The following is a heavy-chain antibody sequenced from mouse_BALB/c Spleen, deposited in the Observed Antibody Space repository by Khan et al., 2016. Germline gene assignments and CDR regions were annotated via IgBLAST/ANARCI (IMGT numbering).Heavy chain of an antibody. D-gene: IGHD2-2*01. V-gene: IGHV14-1*02. CDR3: TRGGYDY. CDR2: IDTENGNT. CDR1: GFNIKDYY. J-gene: IGHJ2*01. Sequence: VQLQQSGAELVRPGAVVKLSCKASGFNIKDYYMHWVKLRPEQGLEWIGGIDTENGNTIYDSKFQGKASITADTSTHTAYMQTSRLTAEDTNVYFFTRGGYDYWGQGTTLTVSS.